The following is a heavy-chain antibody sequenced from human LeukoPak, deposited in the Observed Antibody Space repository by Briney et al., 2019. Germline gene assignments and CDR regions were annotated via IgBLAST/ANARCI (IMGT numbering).Heavy chain of an antibody. CDR1: GGSISSSSYY. V-gene: IGHV4-39*01. D-gene: IGHD1-26*01. CDR2: IYYSGST. CDR3: ARRLVGATAPFDY. Sequence: KTSETLSLTCTVSGGSISSSSYYWGWIRQPPGKGLEWIGGIYYSGSTYYNPSLKSRVTISVDTSKNQFSLKLSSVTAADTAVYYCARRLVGATAPFDYWGQGTLVTVSS. J-gene: IGHJ4*02.